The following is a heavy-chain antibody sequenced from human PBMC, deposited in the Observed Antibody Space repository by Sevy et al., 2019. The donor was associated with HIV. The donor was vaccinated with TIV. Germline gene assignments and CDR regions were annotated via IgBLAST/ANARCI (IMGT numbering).Heavy chain of an antibody. D-gene: IGHD3-10*01. CDR3: ARGFDTPRGFDP. V-gene: IGHV4-4*02. CDR2: IYRSGST. CDR1: GGSISSSNW. J-gene: IGHJ5*02. Sequence: SETLSLTCGVSGGSISSSNWWHWVRQPPGKGLEWIGEIYRSGSTNYNRSLKSRVTISVDNSKNQFSLQLNSVTAADTAVYYCARGFDTPRGFDPWGQGTLVTVSS.